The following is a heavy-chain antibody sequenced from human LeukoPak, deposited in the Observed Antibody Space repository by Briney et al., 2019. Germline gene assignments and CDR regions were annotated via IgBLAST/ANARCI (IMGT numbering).Heavy chain of an antibody. CDR2: INSDGSTM. CDR3: ARTMVAGSTDAFDI. Sequence: GGSLRLSCAASGFTFNKCWMHWVRQAPGKGLVWISHINSDGSTMTYADSVKGRFTISRDNSKNTLYLQMNSLRPEDTAVYYCARTMVAGSTDAFDIWGQGTMVTVSS. CDR1: GFTFNKCW. V-gene: IGHV3-74*01. D-gene: IGHD2-15*01. J-gene: IGHJ3*02.